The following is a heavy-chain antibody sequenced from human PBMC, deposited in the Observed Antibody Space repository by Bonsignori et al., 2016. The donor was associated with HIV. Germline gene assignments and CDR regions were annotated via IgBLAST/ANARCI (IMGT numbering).Heavy chain of an antibody. CDR3: ARDRPHNWFDP. V-gene: IGHV3-74*03. CDR2: INNDGSDV. J-gene: IGHJ5*02. D-gene: IGHD1-14*01. CDR1: GFTFSDYW. Sequence: EVQVVESGGGLVQPGGSLRLSCAASGFTFSDYWMHWVRQVPGKGLMWVSRINNDGSDVTYADSVKGRFTVSRDNAMNIMYLQMNSLGVEDTAVYYCARDRPHNWFDPWGRGTLVTVSS.